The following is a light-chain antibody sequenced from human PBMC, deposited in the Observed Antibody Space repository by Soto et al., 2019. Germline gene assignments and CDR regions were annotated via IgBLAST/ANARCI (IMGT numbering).Light chain of an antibody. CDR2: SAS. Sequence: EVVMTQSPATLSVFPGERVTLSCRASQSVSSSLAWYQQKPGQAPRLLIYSASTRATGIPDRFSGSGSGTDFTLTISRLEPEDLAVYYCQQYGTSPLTFGGGTKVEI. CDR3: QQYGTSPLT. J-gene: IGKJ4*01. CDR1: QSVSSS. V-gene: IGKV3-20*01.